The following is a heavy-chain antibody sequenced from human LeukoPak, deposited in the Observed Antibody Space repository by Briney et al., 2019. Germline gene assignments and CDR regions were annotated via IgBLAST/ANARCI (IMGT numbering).Heavy chain of an antibody. V-gene: IGHV2-5*02. CDR1: GFSLSTSGVG. CDR2: IYWDDDK. D-gene: IGHD4-23*01. J-gene: IGHJ4*02. CDR3: THKAGRGGPDDY. Sequence: SGPTLVKPTQTLTLTCTFSGFSLSTSGVGVGWIRQPPGQALEWLALIYWDDDKRYSPSLESRLTITKDTSKNQVVLTMTNMDPMDTATYYCTHKAGRGGPDDYWGQGTLVTVSS.